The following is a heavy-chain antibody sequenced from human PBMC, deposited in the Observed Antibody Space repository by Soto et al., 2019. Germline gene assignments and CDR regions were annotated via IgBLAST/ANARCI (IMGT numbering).Heavy chain of an antibody. CDR3: TIGSWSGEVFDI. CDR1: GYTFTSYG. D-gene: IGHD2-21*01. CDR2: ISAYNGNT. Sequence: ASVKVSCKASGYTFTSYGISWVRQAPGQGLEWMGWISAYNGNTNYAQKLQGRVTMTTDKSTATVHMELSSLRSEDTALYYCTIGSWSGEVFDIWGQGTMVTVSS. V-gene: IGHV1-18*01. J-gene: IGHJ3*02.